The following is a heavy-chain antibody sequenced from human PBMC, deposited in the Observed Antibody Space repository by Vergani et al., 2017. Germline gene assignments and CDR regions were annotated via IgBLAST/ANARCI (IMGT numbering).Heavy chain of an antibody. V-gene: IGHV3-49*05. Sequence: EVQLVESGGGLVKPGRSLRLSCTASGFTFGDYAMSWFRQAPGKGLEWVGFIGRKAYGGTTEYAASVKGRFTISRDDSKSIAYLQMNSLKTEDTAVYYCTRSLVVVTANPDYWGQGTLVTVSS. J-gene: IGHJ4*02. CDR2: IGRKAYGGTT. CDR1: GFTFGDYA. D-gene: IGHD2-21*02. CDR3: TRSLVVVTANPDY.